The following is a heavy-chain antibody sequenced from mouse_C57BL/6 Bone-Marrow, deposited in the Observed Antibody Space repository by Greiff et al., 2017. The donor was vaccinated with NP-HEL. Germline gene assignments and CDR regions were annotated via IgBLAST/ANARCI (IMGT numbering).Heavy chain of an antibody. CDR2: INYDGSST. J-gene: IGHJ4*01. Sequence: EVKLVESEGGLVQPGSSMKLSCTASGFTFSDYYMAWVRQVPEKGLEWVANINYDGSSTYYLDSLKSRFIISRDNAKNILYLQMSSLKSEDTATYYCARDQGWDRGYAMDYWGQGTSVTVSS. CDR3: ARDQGWDRGYAMDY. V-gene: IGHV5-16*01. CDR1: GFTFSDYY. D-gene: IGHD4-1*01.